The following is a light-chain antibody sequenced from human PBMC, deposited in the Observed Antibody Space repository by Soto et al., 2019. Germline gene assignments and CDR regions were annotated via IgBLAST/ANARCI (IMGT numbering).Light chain of an antibody. CDR1: NIGSKS. Sequence: SYDLTQPPSVSVAPGQTARISCGGDNIGSKSVHWYQQKPGQAPVLVVYDDGDRPSGIPERFSGSNSGNTATLTISGVEAGDEADYYCHVWHSRSDHYVFGSGTKVTVL. CDR3: HVWHSRSDHYV. V-gene: IGLV3-21*02. CDR2: DDG. J-gene: IGLJ1*01.